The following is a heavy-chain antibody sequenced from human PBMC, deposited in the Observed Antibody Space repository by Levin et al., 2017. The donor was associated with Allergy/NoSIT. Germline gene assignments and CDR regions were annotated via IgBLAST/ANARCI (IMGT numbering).Heavy chain of an antibody. Sequence: GGSLRLSCAASGFTFSSYDMHWVRQATGKGLEWVSAIGTAGDTYYPGSVKGRFTISRENAKNSLYLQMNSLRAGDTAVYYCARGGVKGSGWYTWFDPWGQGTLVTVSS. CDR1: GFTFSSYD. V-gene: IGHV3-13*01. CDR3: ARGGVKGSGWYTWFDP. D-gene: IGHD6-19*01. J-gene: IGHJ5*02. CDR2: IGTAGDT.